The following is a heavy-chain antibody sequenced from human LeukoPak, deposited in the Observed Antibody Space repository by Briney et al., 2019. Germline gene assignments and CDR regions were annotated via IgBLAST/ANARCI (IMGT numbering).Heavy chain of an antibody. CDR2: LNPNSGDT. V-gene: IGHV1-2*02. Sequence: ASVKVSCKASGYTFTDYYMHWVRQAPGQGLEWMGWLNPNSGDTNYAQKFQGRVSMTRDTSISTAYMDLTDPRSDDTAVYYCARGRNIEMTTMSGGSDYWGQGTLVTVS. J-gene: IGHJ4*02. D-gene: IGHD5-24*01. CDR3: ARGRNIEMTTMSGGSDY. CDR1: GYTFTDYY.